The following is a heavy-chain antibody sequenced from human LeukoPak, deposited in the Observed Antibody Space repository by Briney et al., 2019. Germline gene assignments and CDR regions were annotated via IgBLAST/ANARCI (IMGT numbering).Heavy chain of an antibody. CDR1: GFTFSSYG. V-gene: IGHV3-30*02. J-gene: IGHJ4*02. Sequence: GGSLRLSCAASGFTFSSYGMHWVRQAPGKGLEWVSFIRCHGNNKYYADSVKGRFTISRDNSKNTLYLQMNSLRAEDTAVYYCAKSTPYYYDSSGYYEGDYWGQGTLVTVSS. CDR3: AKSTPYYYDSSGYYEGDY. CDR2: IRCHGNNK. D-gene: IGHD3-22*01.